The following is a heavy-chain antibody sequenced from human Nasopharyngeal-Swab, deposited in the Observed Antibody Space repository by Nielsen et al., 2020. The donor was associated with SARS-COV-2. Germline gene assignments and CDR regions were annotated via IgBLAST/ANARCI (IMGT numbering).Heavy chain of an antibody. CDR2: IGSGGGAT. V-gene: IGHV3-11*01. Sequence: RQAPGKGLEWVSYIGSGGGATYYADSVKGRFTISRDNAKKSLYLQVNSLRAEDTAVYYCARVLTGTFYYDSSGYPDYWGQGTLVTVSS. D-gene: IGHD3-22*01. CDR3: ARVLTGTFYYDSSGYPDY. J-gene: IGHJ4*02.